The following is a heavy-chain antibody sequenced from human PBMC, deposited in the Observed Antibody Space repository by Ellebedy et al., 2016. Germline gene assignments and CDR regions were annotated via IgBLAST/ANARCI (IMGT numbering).Heavy chain of an antibody. CDR3: ARDSYCTNGVCYFYFDK. Sequence: GGSLRLSCAASGFTFSTFWMSWVRQAPGKGLEWVANIQQDGSEKHYVDSVRGRFTISRDNAKNSLHLQMNSLRAEDTAVYYCARDSYCTNGVCYFYFDKWGQGTLVTVSS. CDR2: IQQDGSEK. J-gene: IGHJ4*02. CDR1: GFTFSTFW. V-gene: IGHV3-7*01. D-gene: IGHD2-8*01.